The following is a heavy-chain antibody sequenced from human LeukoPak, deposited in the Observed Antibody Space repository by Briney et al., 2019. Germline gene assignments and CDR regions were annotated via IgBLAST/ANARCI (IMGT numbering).Heavy chain of an antibody. V-gene: IGHV3-21*01. CDR1: GFTFSSYS. Sequence: GGSLRLSCAASGFTFSSYSMNWVRQAPGKGLEWVSSISSSSSYIYYADSVKGRFTISRDNAKNSLYLQMNSLRAEDTAVYYCARDKAIVVVPAALYYYYGMDVWGKGTTVTVSS. CDR2: ISSSSSYI. J-gene: IGHJ6*04. CDR3: ARDKAIVVVPAALYYYYGMDV. D-gene: IGHD2-2*01.